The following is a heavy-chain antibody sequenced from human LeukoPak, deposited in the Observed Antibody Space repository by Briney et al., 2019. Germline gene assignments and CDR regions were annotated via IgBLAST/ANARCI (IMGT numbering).Heavy chain of an antibody. J-gene: IGHJ4*02. D-gene: IGHD3-22*01. CDR2: INPKSGGT. Sequence: GASVTVSCKASGYTFTGYSMHWVRQAPGQGLEWMGWINPKSGGTNYAQKFQGRVTMTRDTSISTAYMELSRLRSDDTAVYYCARDHYDSSGTAFDYWGQGTLVTVSS. V-gene: IGHV1-2*02. CDR3: ARDHYDSSGTAFDY. CDR1: GYTFTGYS.